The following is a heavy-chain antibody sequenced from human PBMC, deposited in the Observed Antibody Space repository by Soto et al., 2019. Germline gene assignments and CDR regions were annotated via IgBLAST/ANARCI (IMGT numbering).Heavy chain of an antibody. CDR2: FRESGGTT. Sequence: VQLWESGGGLVQPGGSLRLSCGASGFTFSSSAMSWVRQAPGKGLEWVSTFRESGGTTHYADPVKGRFTMARDTSRNMQVLHMNSLRPEDTAIYYCAKDYHWAIISPPPDYWGQGTLVTVSS. D-gene: IGHD2-2*01. V-gene: IGHV3-23*01. J-gene: IGHJ4*02. CDR1: GFTFSSSA. CDR3: AKDYHWAIISPPPDY.